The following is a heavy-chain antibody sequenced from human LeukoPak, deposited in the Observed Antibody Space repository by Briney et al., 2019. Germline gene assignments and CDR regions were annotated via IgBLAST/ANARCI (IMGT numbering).Heavy chain of an antibody. CDR1: GGSITSYY. D-gene: IGHD5-12*01. CDR3: ARGGGYDFYYYYMDV. J-gene: IGHJ6*03. Sequence: SETLSLTCTVSGGSITSYYWSWIRQPPGKGLEWIGYIYYSGSTNYNPSLKSRVTISVDKSKNQFSLKLSSVTAADTAVYYCARGGGYDFYYYYMDVWGKGTTVTISS. CDR2: IYYSGST. V-gene: IGHV4-59*01.